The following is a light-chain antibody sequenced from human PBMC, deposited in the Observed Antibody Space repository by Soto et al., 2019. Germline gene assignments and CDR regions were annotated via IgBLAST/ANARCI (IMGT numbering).Light chain of an antibody. J-gene: IGKJ2*01. V-gene: IGKV1-39*01. Sequence: IPMTQSPSSLSASVGDRVTITCRASQTISTHLNWYQQKPGKAPKLLIYAASTLQSGVPSRFSGSGSETHFTLTISSLQPEDFATYYCQQSYSTPQNTFGQGTKLEIK. CDR3: QQSYSTPQNT. CDR2: AAS. CDR1: QTISTH.